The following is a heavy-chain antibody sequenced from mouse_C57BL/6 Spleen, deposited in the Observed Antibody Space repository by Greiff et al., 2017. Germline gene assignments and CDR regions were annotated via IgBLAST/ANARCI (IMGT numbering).Heavy chain of an antibody. D-gene: IGHD1-1*01. CDR3: ARDNGSSYGWYFDV. J-gene: IGHJ1*03. CDR1: GFTFSSYA. CDR2: ISDGGSYT. Sequence: EVQGVESGGGLVKPGGSLKLSCAASGFTFSSYAMSWVRQTPEKRLKWVATISDGGSYTYYPDNVKGRFTISRDNAKNNLYLQMSHLKSEDTAMYYCARDNGSSYGWYFDVWGTVTTVTFSS. V-gene: IGHV5-4*01.